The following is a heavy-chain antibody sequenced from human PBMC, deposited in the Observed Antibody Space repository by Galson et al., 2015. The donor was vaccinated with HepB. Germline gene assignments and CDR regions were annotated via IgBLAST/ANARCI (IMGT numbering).Heavy chain of an antibody. J-gene: IGHJ3*02. D-gene: IGHD2-2*01. CDR2: IIPILGIA. Sequence: SVKVSCKASGGTFSSYAISWVRQAPGQGLEWMGRIIPILGIANYAQKFQGRVTITADKSTSTAYMELSSLRSEDTAVYYCAREYQLLSDAFDIWGQGTMVTVSS. V-gene: IGHV1-69*04. CDR1: GGTFSSYA. CDR3: AREYQLLSDAFDI.